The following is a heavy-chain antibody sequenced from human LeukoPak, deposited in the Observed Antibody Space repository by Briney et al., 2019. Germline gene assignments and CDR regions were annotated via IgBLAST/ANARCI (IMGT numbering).Heavy chain of an antibody. CDR3: ARDSFWSTPFDY. D-gene: IGHD3-3*01. CDR1: GFTFSSYA. J-gene: IGHJ4*02. CDR2: ISGSGGST. Sequence: PGGSLRLSCAASGFTFSSYAMSWVRQAPGKGLEWVSAISGSGGSTYYADSVKGRFTISRDNSMNTLYLQMNSLRAEDTAVYYCARDSFWSTPFDYWGQGTLVTVSS. V-gene: IGHV3-23*01.